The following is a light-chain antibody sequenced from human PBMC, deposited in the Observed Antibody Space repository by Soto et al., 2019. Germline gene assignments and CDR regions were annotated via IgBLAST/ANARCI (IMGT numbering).Light chain of an antibody. CDR3: QRYNSYST. Sequence: DIQMTQSPSTLSASVGDRVTIPCRASQSISRWLAWYQQKPGKAPKPLIYDASTLESGVPSRFSGSGSGTEFTLTLNDMKPDDLATYVCQRYNSYSTFGRGTKVDIK. CDR1: QSISRW. CDR2: DAS. V-gene: IGKV1-5*01. J-gene: IGKJ1*01.